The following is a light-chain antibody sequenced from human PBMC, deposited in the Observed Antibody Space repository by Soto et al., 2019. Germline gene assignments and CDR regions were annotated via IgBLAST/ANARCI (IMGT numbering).Light chain of an antibody. CDR3: QQYYDWPIT. V-gene: IGKV3-15*01. CDR1: QRVSSG. J-gene: IGKJ5*01. CDR2: GAS. Sequence: EIVLTQSPCTLSXCPGERATLSCRASQRVSSGYVAXXXXKPXEPPRLLIYGASSRATGIPARFSGSGSGTEFTLTISRLQSEDFAVYYCQQYYDWPITFGQGTRLEIK.